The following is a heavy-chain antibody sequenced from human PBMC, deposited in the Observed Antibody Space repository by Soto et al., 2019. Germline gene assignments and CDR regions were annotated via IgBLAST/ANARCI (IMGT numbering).Heavy chain of an antibody. CDR3: ATYCSGGSCYSRNWFDP. V-gene: IGHV1-69*13. CDR2: IIPIFGTA. J-gene: IGHJ5*02. D-gene: IGHD2-15*01. Sequence: GASVKVSCKASGGTFSSYAISWVRQAPGQGLEWMGGIIPIFGTANYAQKFQGRVTITADESTSTAYMELSSLRSEDTAVYYCATYCSGGSCYSRNWFDPWGQGTLVTVSS. CDR1: GGTFSSYA.